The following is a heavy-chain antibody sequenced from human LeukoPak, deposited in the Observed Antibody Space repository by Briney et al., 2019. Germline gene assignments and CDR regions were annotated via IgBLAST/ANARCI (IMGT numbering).Heavy chain of an antibody. J-gene: IGHJ5*02. Sequence: GGSLRLSCAASGFTFSSYAMHWVRQAPGKGLEWVAVISYDGSNKYYADSVKGRFTISRDNSKNTLYLQMNSLRAEDTAVYYCARDEYSSSEGNWFDPWGRGTLVTVSS. CDR2: ISYDGSNK. V-gene: IGHV3-30*04. CDR1: GFTFSSYA. CDR3: ARDEYSSSEGNWFDP. D-gene: IGHD6-6*01.